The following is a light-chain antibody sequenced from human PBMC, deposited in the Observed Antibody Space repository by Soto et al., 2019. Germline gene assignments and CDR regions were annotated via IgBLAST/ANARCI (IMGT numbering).Light chain of an antibody. CDR1: QGISNF. J-gene: IGKJ1*01. CDR3: QKYNSSPRA. V-gene: IGKV1-27*01. CDR2: DAS. Sequence: DIQMTQSPSSMSASVGDRVTITCRASQGISNFLAWYQQKPGKVPKLLIYDASTLQSGVPSRFSGSGSGTDFTLTISSLQPEDVATYYCQKYNSSPRAFGQGTKVEIK.